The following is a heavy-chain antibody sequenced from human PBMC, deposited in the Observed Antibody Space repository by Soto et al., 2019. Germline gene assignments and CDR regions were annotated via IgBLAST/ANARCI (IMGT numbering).Heavy chain of an antibody. D-gene: IGHD2-2*01. CDR3: ARGDCSGTSCYAFDY. J-gene: IGHJ4*02. CDR1: GLTFSGYG. CDR2: IWYDGSKK. Sequence: QGQLVESGGGVVQPGRSLRISCEASGLTFSGYGMHWVRQAPGKGLEWVAVIWYDGSKKYYADSVKGRFTISRDNSKNTLYLQMNRLRAEDTAVYYCARGDCSGTSCYAFDYWCQGTLVTVSS. V-gene: IGHV3-33*01.